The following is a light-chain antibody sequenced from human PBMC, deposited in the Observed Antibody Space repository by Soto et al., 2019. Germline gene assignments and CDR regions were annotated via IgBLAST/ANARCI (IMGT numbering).Light chain of an antibody. V-gene: IGLV1-40*01. Sequence: QSALTQPPSVSGAPGQRVTISCTGSSSNIGADYDVHWYQQLPGTAPKLLIYGNSNRPSGVPDRFSGSKSGTSASLAITGLQAEDEADYYCQSYDSSLSRVFGGGTKLTVL. CDR1: SSNIGADYD. CDR3: QSYDSSLSRV. CDR2: GNS. J-gene: IGLJ2*01.